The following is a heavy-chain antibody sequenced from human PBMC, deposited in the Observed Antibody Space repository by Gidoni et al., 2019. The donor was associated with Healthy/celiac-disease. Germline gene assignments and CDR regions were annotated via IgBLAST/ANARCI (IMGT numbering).Heavy chain of an antibody. D-gene: IGHD1-26*01. CDR3: ARVDSGSYVFDP. J-gene: IGHJ5*02. V-gene: IGHV3-30*04. CDR1: GFTFSSYA. Sequence: QVQLVESGGGVVQPGRSLSLPCAASGFTFSSYAMHWVRQAPGKGLEWVAVISYDGSNKYYADSVKGRFTISRDNSKNTLYLQMNSLRAEDTAVYYCARVDSGSYVFDPWGQGTLVTVSS. CDR2: ISYDGSNK.